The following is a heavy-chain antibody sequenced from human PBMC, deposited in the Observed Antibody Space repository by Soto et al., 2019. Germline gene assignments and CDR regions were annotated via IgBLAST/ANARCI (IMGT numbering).Heavy chain of an antibody. CDR3: ARDRERVTVNGGIALGAMEV. CDR1: GFTFNYYW. CDR2: VKPDGSAT. Sequence: GGSLRLSCAASGFTFNYYWMTWIRQAPGKGLEWVANVKPDGSATFYADSLKGRFTISRDNAKNSVSLQMDSLRADDTAVYYCARDRERVTVNGGIALGAMEVWGHGTTVTVSS. V-gene: IGHV3-7*03. J-gene: IGHJ6*02. D-gene: IGHD3-22*01.